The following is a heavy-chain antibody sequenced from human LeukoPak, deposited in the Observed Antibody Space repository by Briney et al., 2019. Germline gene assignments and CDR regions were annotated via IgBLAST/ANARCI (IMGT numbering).Heavy chain of an antibody. D-gene: IGHD2-15*01. CDR1: GFTFSSYW. CDR3: ARVSSAVATLRHDY. Sequence: GGSLRLSCAASGFTFSSYWMSWVRQAPGQGLEWVAYIKHDGSEKNYVDSVKGRFTITSDKAKKTLYLQMNSLRAEDTAVYYCARVSSAVATLRHDYWGQGTLVTVSS. J-gene: IGHJ4*02. V-gene: IGHV3-7*01. CDR2: IKHDGSEK.